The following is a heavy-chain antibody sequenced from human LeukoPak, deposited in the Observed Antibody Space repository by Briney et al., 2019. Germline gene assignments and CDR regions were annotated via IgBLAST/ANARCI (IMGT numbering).Heavy chain of an antibody. CDR2: ISTSSDTI. Sequence: GGSLRLSCAASGFTFSTYSMNWVRQAPGKGLEWISYISTSSDTIYYADSVKGRFTISRDNVKDSLYLQMNSLRDEDTAVYYCARDMFTNTWYVLDYWGQGTLVTVSS. CDR1: GFTFSTYS. CDR3: ARDMFTNTWYVLDY. V-gene: IGHV3-48*02. J-gene: IGHJ4*02. D-gene: IGHD6-13*01.